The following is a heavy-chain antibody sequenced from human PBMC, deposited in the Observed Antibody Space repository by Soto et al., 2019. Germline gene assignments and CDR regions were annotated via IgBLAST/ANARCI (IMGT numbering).Heavy chain of an antibody. J-gene: IGHJ6*02. Sequence: QVQLVQSGAEVKKPGSSVKVSCKASGGTFSSYAISWVRQAPGQGLEWMGGIIHIFGTANYAQKFQGRVTITADESTSTAYMELSSLRSEDTAVYYCAKRKAYGSGSYYNEPGSDYYYGMDVWGQGTTVTVSS. CDR3: AKRKAYGSGSYYNEPGSDYYYGMDV. CDR1: GGTFSSYA. D-gene: IGHD3-10*01. V-gene: IGHV1-69*01. CDR2: IIHIFGTA.